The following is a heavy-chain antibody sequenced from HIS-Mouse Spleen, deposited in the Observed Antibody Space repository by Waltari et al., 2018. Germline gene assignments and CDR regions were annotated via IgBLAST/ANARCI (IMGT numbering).Heavy chain of an antibody. Sequence: QVQLVESGGGVVQPGRSLRLSCAASGFTFSSYGMHWVRQAPGKGLEWVAVISYDGSNKYYADSVKGRFTISRDNSKNTLYLQMNSLRAEDTAVYYCAKDRVATTTHFDYWGQGTLVTVSS. V-gene: IGHV3-30*18. CDR3: AKDRVATTTHFDY. CDR2: ISYDGSNK. D-gene: IGHD5-12*01. CDR1: GFTFSSYG. J-gene: IGHJ4*02.